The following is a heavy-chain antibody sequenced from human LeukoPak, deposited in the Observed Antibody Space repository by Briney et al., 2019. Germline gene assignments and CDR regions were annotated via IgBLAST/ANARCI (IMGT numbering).Heavy chain of an antibody. J-gene: IGHJ3*02. CDR3: ARSGVRGATYPDAFDI. Sequence: GASVKVSCKASGYRFTTYYMHWVRQAPGQGLGWMGIINPSGGSTSNTQKFQGRVTMTRDTSTYTVYMELSSLRSEDTAVYYCARSGVRGATYPDAFDIWGQGTVVIISS. D-gene: IGHD1-26*01. CDR2: INPSGGST. V-gene: IGHV1-46*01. CDR1: GYRFTTYY.